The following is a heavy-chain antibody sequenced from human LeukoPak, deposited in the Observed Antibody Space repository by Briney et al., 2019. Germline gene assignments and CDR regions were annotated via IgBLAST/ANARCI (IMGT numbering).Heavy chain of an antibody. CDR2: IYYSGST. CDR3: ARGSSRGSYAIPIM. CDR1: GGSISSYY. V-gene: IGHV4-59*01. J-gene: IGHJ4*02. D-gene: IGHD1-26*01. Sequence: SETLSLTCTVSGGSISSYYWSWIRQPPGKGLEWIGYIYYSGSTNYNPFLKSRVTISVDTSKNQFSLKLSSVTAADTAVYYCARGSSRGSYAIPIMWGQGTLVTVSS.